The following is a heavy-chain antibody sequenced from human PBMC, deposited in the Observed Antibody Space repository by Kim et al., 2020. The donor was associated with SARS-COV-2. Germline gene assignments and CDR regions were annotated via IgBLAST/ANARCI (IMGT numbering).Heavy chain of an antibody. D-gene: IGHD5-18*01. J-gene: IGHJ4*02. CDR2: IWYDGSNK. Sequence: GGSLRLSCAASGFTFSSYGMHWVRQAPGKGLEWVAVIWYDGSNKYYADSVKGRFTISRDNSKNTLYLQMNSLRAEDTAVYYCAKGGGRVDTAMAFDYWGQGTLVTVSS. CDR3: AKGGGRVDTAMAFDY. CDR1: GFTFSSYG. V-gene: IGHV3-33*06.